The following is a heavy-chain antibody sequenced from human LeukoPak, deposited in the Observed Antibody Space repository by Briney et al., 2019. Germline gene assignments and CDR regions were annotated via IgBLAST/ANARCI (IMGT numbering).Heavy chain of an antibody. CDR3: ARTGCGGDCYYGMDV. V-gene: IGHV1-69*04. Sequence: SVKVSCKASGGTFSSYAISWVRQAPGQGLEWMGRIIPILGIANYAQKFQGRVTITADKSTSTAYMELSSLRSEDTAVYYCARTGCGGDCYYGMDVWGQGTTVTVSS. J-gene: IGHJ6*02. CDR2: IIPILGIA. D-gene: IGHD2-21*01. CDR1: GGTFSSYA.